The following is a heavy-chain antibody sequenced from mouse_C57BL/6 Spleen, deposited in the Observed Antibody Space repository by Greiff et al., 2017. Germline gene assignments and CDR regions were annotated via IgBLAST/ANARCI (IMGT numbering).Heavy chain of an antibody. V-gene: IGHV5-4*01. Sequence: EVQGVESGGGLVKPGGSLKLSCAASGFTFSSYAMSWVRQTPEKRLEWVATISDGGSYTYYPDNVKGRFTISRDNAKNNRYLQMSHLKSEDTAMYYCARGGYYDYDGAWFAYWGQGTLVTVSA. J-gene: IGHJ3*01. CDR2: ISDGGSYT. CDR3: ARGGYYDYDGAWFAY. D-gene: IGHD2-4*01. CDR1: GFTFSSYA.